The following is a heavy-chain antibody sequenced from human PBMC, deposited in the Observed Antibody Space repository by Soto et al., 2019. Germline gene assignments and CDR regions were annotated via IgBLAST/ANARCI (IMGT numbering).Heavy chain of an antibody. CDR2: IYHSGST. J-gene: IGHJ5*02. D-gene: IGHD2-21*02. CDR1: GGSISSGGYS. V-gene: IGHV4-30-2*01. Sequence: QLQLQESGSGLVKPSQTLSLTCAVSGGSISSGGYSWSWIRQPPGKGLEWIGYIYHSGSTYYNPSLKSQVPISVDRSKNQFSLKLSSVTAADTAVYYCARVAYCGGDCYRGFDPWGQGTLVTVSS. CDR3: ARVAYCGGDCYRGFDP.